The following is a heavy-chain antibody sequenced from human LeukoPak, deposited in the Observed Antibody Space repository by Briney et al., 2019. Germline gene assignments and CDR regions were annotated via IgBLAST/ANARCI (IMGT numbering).Heavy chain of an antibody. CDR1: GFTVSSNY. Sequence: RAGGSLRLSCAASGFTVSSNYMSWVRQAPGKGLEWVSVIYSGGSTYYADSVKGRFTISRDNSKNTLYLQMNSLRAEDTAVYYCARALRFLEWLLFGPALDYWGQGTLVTVSS. V-gene: IGHV3-53*05. J-gene: IGHJ4*02. CDR3: ARALRFLEWLLFGPALDY. D-gene: IGHD3-3*01. CDR2: IYSGGST.